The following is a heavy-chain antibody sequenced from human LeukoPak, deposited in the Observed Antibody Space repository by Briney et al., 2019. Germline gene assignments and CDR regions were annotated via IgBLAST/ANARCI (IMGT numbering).Heavy chain of an antibody. D-gene: IGHD6-13*01. CDR3: ARGPHIAAGPYYFDY. V-gene: IGHV3-48*03. Sequence: GGSLRLSCAASGFTFSSYEMNWVRQAPGKGLEWVSYISSSGSTIYYADSVKGRFTISRDNAKNSLYLQMNSLRAEDTAVYHCARGPHIAAGPYYFDYWGQGTLVTVSS. CDR2: ISSSGSTI. J-gene: IGHJ4*02. CDR1: GFTFSSYE.